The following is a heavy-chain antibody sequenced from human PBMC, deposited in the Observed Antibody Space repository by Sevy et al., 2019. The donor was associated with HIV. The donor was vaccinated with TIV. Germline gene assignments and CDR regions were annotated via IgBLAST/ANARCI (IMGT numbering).Heavy chain of an antibody. J-gene: IGHJ4*02. D-gene: IGHD3-10*01. CDR3: ARDKVVRGLLIGRLGY. V-gene: IGHV1-2*02. CDR2: INPAGGGP. CDR1: GYTFTDYH. Sequence: ASVKVSCKASGYTFTDYHIHWVRQTPTQGLEWVGWINPAGGGPNYAQSFRGRVTLTRDTSISTAYMEVTRLGSDDTAVYYCARDKVVRGLLIGRLGYWGQGTLVTVSS.